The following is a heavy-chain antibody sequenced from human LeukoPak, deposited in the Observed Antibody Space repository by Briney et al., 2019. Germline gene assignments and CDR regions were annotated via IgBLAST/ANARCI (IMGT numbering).Heavy chain of an antibody. CDR3: ASAFAEWLGHYYYMDV. V-gene: IGHV1-18*01. D-gene: IGHD3-3*01. J-gene: IGHJ6*03. Sequence: ASVKVSCKASGYTFTSYGISWVRQAPGQGLEWMGWISAYNGNTNYAQKLQGRVTMTTDTSTSTAYMELRSLRSDDTAVYYCASAFAEWLGHYYYMDVWGKGTTVTVSS. CDR1: GYTFTSYG. CDR2: ISAYNGNT.